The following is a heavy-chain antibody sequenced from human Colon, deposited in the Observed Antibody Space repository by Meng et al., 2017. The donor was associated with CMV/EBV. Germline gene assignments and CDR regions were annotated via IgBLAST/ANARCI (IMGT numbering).Heavy chain of an antibody. Sequence: GSLRLSCTVSGDSFNAYYWSWIRQSPGKGLEWIGYVFHSGTNYNPSLKSRVTMSAAASRNQFSLRLNSVTAADTAVYYCARGQGYCTSANCLKYYFDFWGQGALVTVSS. CDR3: ARGQGYCTSANCLKYYFDF. CDR1: GDSFNAYY. D-gene: IGHD2-2*01. J-gene: IGHJ4*02. V-gene: IGHV4-59*01. CDR2: VFHSGT.